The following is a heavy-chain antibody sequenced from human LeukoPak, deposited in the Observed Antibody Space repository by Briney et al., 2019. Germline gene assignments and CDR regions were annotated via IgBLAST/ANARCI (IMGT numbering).Heavy chain of an antibody. CDR3: ACRFGEYSSSSVYYFDY. Sequence: GGSLRLSCAASGFTFDDYAMHWVRQAPGKGLEWVSSISSSSSYIYYADSVKGRFTISRDNAKNSLYLQMNSLRAEDTAVYYCACRFGEYSSSSVYYFDYWGQGTLVTVSS. CDR1: GFTFDDYA. D-gene: IGHD6-6*01. CDR2: ISSSSSYI. V-gene: IGHV3-21*01. J-gene: IGHJ4*02.